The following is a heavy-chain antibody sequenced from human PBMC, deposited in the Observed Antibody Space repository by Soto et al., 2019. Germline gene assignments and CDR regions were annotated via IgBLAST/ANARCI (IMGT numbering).Heavy chain of an antibody. J-gene: IGHJ4*02. CDR1: GFTFSSYS. D-gene: IGHD3-22*01. CDR3: ERGQPYYYVSSGPMDIDY. V-gene: IGHV3-48*02. Sequence: GGSLRLSCAASGFTFSSYSMNWVRQAPGKGLEWVSYISSSSSTIYYADSVKGRFTISRYNAKNSLYLQMKSLRDEDTAVYYCERGQPYYYVSSGPMDIDYWGQGTLVTVSS. CDR2: ISSSSSTI.